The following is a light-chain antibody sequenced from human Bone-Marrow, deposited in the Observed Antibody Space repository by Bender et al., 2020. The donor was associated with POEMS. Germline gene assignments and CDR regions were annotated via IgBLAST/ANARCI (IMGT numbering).Light chain of an antibody. Sequence: SYVMTQPPSVSVAPGQTATITCGGTNIGSESVHWYQQKPGQAPVLVVYDDNDRPSGIPDRFSSSKSGNTASLTISGLQAEDEADYYCCSYAGSNTFLWVFGGGTKLTVL. CDR1: NIGSES. J-gene: IGLJ3*02. CDR2: DDN. CDR3: CSYAGSNTFLWV. V-gene: IGLV3-21*02.